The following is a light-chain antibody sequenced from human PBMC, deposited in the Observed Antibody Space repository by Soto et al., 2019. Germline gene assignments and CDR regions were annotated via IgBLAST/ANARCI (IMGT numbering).Light chain of an antibody. CDR3: AAWDDSLNGYV. V-gene: IGLV1-44*01. Sequence: QSVLTQPPSASGTPGQMVTISCSGSSSNIGSNTVNWYQQLPGTAPKLLIYSNNQRPSGVPDRFSGSKSGTSASLAIGGLQSEDEADYYCAAWDDSLNGYVFGTGTRSPS. CDR1: SSNIGSNT. CDR2: SNN. J-gene: IGLJ1*01.